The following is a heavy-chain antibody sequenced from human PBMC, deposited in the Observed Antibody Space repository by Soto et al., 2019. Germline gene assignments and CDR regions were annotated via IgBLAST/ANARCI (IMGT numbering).Heavy chain of an antibody. CDR1: GGSISSGGYY. J-gene: IGHJ5*02. CDR2: IYYSGST. Sequence: QVQLQESGPGLVKPSQTLSLTCTVSGGSISSGGYYWSWIRQHPGKGLEWIGYIYYSGSTYYNPSLKRRVTISIDTTKNQFSLKLSSVTAADTAVYYCARGAYCTNGVCYPNWFDPWGQGTLVTVSS. V-gene: IGHV4-31*03. D-gene: IGHD2-8*01. CDR3: ARGAYCTNGVCYPNWFDP.